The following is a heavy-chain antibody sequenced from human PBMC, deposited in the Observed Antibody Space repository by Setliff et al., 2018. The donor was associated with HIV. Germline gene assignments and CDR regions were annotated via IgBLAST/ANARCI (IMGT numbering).Heavy chain of an antibody. D-gene: IGHD3-10*01. V-gene: IGHV1-2*02. CDR2: ISPNTGDT. J-gene: IGHJ5*02. Sequence: ASVKVSCKTAGYTFTAYFLQWVRQAPGQGLEWIGWISPNTGDTGIALKFQGRVTMTRDTSTSTTYLELDRLTYDDTAIYYCARGGYYTSGTWFDPWGLG. CDR3: ARGGYYTSGTWFDP. CDR1: GYTFTAYF.